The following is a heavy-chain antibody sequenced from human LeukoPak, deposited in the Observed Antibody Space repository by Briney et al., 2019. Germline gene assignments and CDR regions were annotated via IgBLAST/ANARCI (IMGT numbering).Heavy chain of an antibody. CDR2: INHSGST. J-gene: IGHJ3*02. CDR1: X. Sequence: XWSWIRXPPGKGLEWIGEINHSGSTNYNPSLKSRVTISVDTSKNQFSLKLSSVTAADTAVCYCARRGCSGGSCPRDAFDIWGQGTMVTVSS. D-gene: IGHD2-15*01. CDR3: ARRGCSGGSCPRDAFDI. V-gene: IGHV4-34*13.